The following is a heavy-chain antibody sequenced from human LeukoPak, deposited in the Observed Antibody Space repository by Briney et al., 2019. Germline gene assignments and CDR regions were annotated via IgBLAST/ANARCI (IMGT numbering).Heavy chain of an antibody. CDR1: GGSVSSGSYY. Sequence: TSETLSLTCTVSGGSVSSGSYYWSWIRQPPGKGLEWIGYIYYSGSTNYNPSLKSRVTISVDTSKNQFSLKLSSVTAADTAVYYCARARRYYDSSGYRLGAFGIWGQGTMVTVSS. V-gene: IGHV4-61*01. CDR2: IYYSGST. CDR3: ARARRYYDSSGYRLGAFGI. J-gene: IGHJ3*02. D-gene: IGHD3-22*01.